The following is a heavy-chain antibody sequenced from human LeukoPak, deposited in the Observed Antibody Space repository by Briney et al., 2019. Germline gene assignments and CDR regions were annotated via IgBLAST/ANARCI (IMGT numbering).Heavy chain of an antibody. Sequence: PSGTLSLTCAVSGGSISSSNWWSWVRQPPGKGLEWIGEIYHSGSTNYNPSLKSRVTISSDTSKNQFSLKLTSVTAADTAVYYCARYGVYAPDYWGQGVLVTVSS. D-gene: IGHD2/OR15-2a*01. J-gene: IGHJ4*02. CDR3: ARYGVYAPDY. V-gene: IGHV4-4*02. CDR1: GGSISSSNW. CDR2: IYHSGST.